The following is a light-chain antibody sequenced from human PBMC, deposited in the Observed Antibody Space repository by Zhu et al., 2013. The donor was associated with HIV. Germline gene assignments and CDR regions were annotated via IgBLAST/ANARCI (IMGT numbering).Light chain of an antibody. CDR3: SSYTSSSTLV. J-gene: IGLJ2*01. Sequence: SALTQPASLSGSPGQSITISCTGTSSDLGAYNYVSWYQRRPGRAPKLMIYAVNNRPSGVSDRFSGSKSGNTASLTISGLQAADEADYYCSSYTSSSTLVFGGGTKLTVL. CDR1: SSDLGAYNY. CDR2: AVN. V-gene: IGLV2-14*01.